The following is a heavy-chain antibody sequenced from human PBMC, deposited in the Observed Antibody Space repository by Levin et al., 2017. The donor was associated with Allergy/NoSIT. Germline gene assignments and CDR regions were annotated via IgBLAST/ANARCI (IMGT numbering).Heavy chain of an antibody. CDR1: GFTFNNYG. Sequence: GGSLRLSCAASGFTFNNYGMHWVRQAPGKGLEWVAVIWYDGSDKYYADSVKGRFTVSRDNSKDTLYLQMNSLRADDTAVYYCARERSRTTGNGMDVWGQGTTVTVSS. J-gene: IGHJ6*02. CDR2: IWYDGSDK. CDR3: ARERSRTTGNGMDV. V-gene: IGHV3-33*01. D-gene: IGHD2-2*01.